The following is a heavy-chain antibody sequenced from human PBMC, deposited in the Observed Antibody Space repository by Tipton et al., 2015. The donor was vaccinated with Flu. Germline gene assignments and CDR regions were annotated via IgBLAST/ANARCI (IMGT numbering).Heavy chain of an antibody. CDR2: IYSSGSA. Sequence: GEALSSFYWNWIRQPAGKGLEWVGRIYSSGSATYSPSLKSRVTLSIDTSKNQFALNMISVTAADTAVYYCTRDPSSTLTATRFDPWSQGTLVTVSS. CDR1: GEALSSFY. J-gene: IGHJ5*02. V-gene: IGHV4-4*07. CDR3: TRDPSSTLTATRFDP. D-gene: IGHD2-21*02.